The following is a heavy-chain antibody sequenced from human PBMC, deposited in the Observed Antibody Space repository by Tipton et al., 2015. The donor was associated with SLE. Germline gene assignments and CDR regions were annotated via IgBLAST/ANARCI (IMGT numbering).Heavy chain of an antibody. Sequence: GSLRLSCAVSGFTVSSNYMSWVRQAPGKGLEWVSVIYSGGTTYYADSVKGRLTVSRDNSKNTLYVQMNSLRAEDTAVYYCARVATSNYYYGMDVWGQGTTVTVSS. CDR1: GFTVSSNY. V-gene: IGHV3-66*02. CDR2: IYSGGTT. D-gene: IGHD6-6*01. J-gene: IGHJ6*02. CDR3: ARVATSNYYYGMDV.